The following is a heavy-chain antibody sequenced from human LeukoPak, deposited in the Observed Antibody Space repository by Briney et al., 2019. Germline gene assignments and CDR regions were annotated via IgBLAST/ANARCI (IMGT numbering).Heavy chain of an antibody. J-gene: IGHJ3*02. D-gene: IGHD6-13*01. CDR3: AKDYGSSWYVGAFDI. CDR1: GFTFSSYF. CDR2: ISSSSSYI. Sequence: GGSLRLSCAASGFTFSSYFMNWVRQAPGKRLEWVSSISSSSSYIYYADSVKGRFTISRDNAKNSLYLQMSSLRAEDTAVYYCAKDYGSSWYVGAFDIWGQGTMVTVSS. V-gene: IGHV3-21*01.